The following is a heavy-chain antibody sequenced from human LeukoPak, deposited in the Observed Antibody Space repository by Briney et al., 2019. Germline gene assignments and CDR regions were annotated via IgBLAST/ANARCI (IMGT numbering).Heavy chain of an antibody. Sequence: GGSLRLSCAASGFTFTSYSMNWVRQAPGKVREWVSTSSCGGGSTYYADSVKGRFTISRDNSKNTLHLQVNSLRAEDTAVYYCAKGGKWDVTPFDYWGQGTLVTVSS. D-gene: IGHD1-26*01. J-gene: IGHJ4*02. V-gene: IGHV3-23*01. CDR1: GFTFTSYS. CDR3: AKGGKWDVTPFDY. CDR2: SSCGGGST.